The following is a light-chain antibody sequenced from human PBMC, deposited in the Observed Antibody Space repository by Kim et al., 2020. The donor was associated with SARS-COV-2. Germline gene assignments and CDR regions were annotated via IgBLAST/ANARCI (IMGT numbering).Light chain of an antibody. CDR2: QAS. Sequence: PGQTASITCSGDKLGDKYACWYQQKPGQSPVLVIYQASKRPSGIPERFSGSNSGNTATLTISGTQAMDEADYYCQAWDSSTGDYVFGTGTKVTVL. J-gene: IGLJ1*01. V-gene: IGLV3-1*01. CDR1: KLGDKY. CDR3: QAWDSSTGDYV.